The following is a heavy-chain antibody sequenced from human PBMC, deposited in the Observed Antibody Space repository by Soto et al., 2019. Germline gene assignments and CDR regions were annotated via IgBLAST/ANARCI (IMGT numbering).Heavy chain of an antibody. CDR1: GFTFSSYA. CDR2: ISYDGSNK. D-gene: IGHD5-18*01. CDR3: AGDPEWTTAMVLWYFDL. V-gene: IGHV3-30-3*01. Sequence: QVQLVESGGGVVQPGRSLRLSCAASGFTFSSYAMHWVRQAPGKGLEWVAVISYDGSNKYYADSVKGRFTISRDNSKNTLSLQMNSLRAEDTSVYYCAGDPEWTTAMVLWYFDLWGRGTLVTVSS. J-gene: IGHJ2*01.